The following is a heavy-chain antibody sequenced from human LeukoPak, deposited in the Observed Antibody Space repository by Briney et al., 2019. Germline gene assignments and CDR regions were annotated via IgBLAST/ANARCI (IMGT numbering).Heavy chain of an antibody. J-gene: IGHJ4*02. V-gene: IGHV3-7*01. D-gene: IGHD5-18*01. CDR3: ARDLGYSNFDY. CDR1: GFTFSAYW. CDR2: INQDESEK. Sequence: PGGSLSLSCAASGFTFSAYWMSWVRQAPGRGLELVANINQDESEKNYVDSVKGRFTISRDNAQNSLYLQLNSLRAEDTALYFCARDLGYSNFDYWGQGTLVTVSS.